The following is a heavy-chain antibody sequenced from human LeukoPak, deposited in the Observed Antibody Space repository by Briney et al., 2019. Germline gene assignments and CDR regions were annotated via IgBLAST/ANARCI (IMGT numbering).Heavy chain of an antibody. CDR2: IYYSGST. D-gene: IGHD3-10*01. V-gene: IGHV4-39*01. CDR1: GGSISSSSYY. Sequence: LETLSLTCTVSGGSISSSSYYWGWIRQPPGKGLEWIGSIYYSGSTYYNPSLKSRVTISVDTSKNQFSLKLSSVTAADTAVYYCARTRFDGSGSYYKPRYGLPTSYFDYWGQGTLVTVSS. J-gene: IGHJ4*02. CDR3: ARTRFDGSGSYYKPRYGLPTSYFDY.